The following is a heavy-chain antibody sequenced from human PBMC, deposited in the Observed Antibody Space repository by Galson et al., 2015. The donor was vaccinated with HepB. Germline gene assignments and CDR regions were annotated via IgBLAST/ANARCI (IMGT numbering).Heavy chain of an antibody. D-gene: IGHD3-10*02. CDR1: GFTFSSYA. V-gene: IGHV3-23*01. J-gene: IGHJ4*02. CDR3: AREGGRGMVREYYFDY. CDR2: ISGSGGST. Sequence: SLRLSCAASGFTFSSYAMSWVRQAPGKGLEWVSAISGSGGSTYYADSVKGRFTISRDNSKNTLYLQMNSLRAEDTAVYYCAREGGRGMVREYYFDYWGQGTLVTVSS.